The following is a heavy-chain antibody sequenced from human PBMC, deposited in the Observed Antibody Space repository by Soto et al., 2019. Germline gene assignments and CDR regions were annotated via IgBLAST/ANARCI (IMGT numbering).Heavy chain of an antibody. Sequence: QVQLVQSGAEVKKPGSSVKVSCKASGGTFSSYAISWVRQAPGQGLEWMGGIIPIFGTANYAQKFQDRVTITADESTSTAYMELSRLRYEDTAVYYCARGSGNSSGSYDAFDIWDQGTMVTVSS. CDR3: ARGSGNSSGSYDAFDI. D-gene: IGHD6-19*01. CDR1: GGTFSSYA. V-gene: IGHV1-69*01. J-gene: IGHJ3*02. CDR2: IIPIFGTA.